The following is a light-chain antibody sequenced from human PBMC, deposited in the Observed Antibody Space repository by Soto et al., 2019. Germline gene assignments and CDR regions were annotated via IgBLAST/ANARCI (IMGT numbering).Light chain of an antibody. CDR2: DVS. V-gene: IGLV2-14*01. J-gene: IGLJ2*01. CDR1: SSDVGGYNC. CDR3: SSYTSSSLV. Sequence: QSALTQPASVSGSPGQSITISCTGTSSDVGGYNCVSWYQQHPGKAPKLMIYDVSNRPSGVSNRFSGSKSGNTASLTISGLQAEDEADYYCSSYTSSSLVFGGGTKLTVL.